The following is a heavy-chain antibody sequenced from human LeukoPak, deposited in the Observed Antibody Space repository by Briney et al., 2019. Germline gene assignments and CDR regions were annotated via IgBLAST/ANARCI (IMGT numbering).Heavy chain of an antibody. CDR2: IYYSGST. CDR3: ARTWGSYSRFRFDP. D-gene: IGHD3-16*01. Sequence: PSETLSLTCTVSGGSISSGGYYWSWIRQHPGKGLEWIGYIYYSGSTYYNPSLKSRVTISVDTSKNQFSLKLSSVTAADTAVYSCARTWGSYSRFRFDPWGQGTLVTVSS. CDR1: GGSISSGGYY. J-gene: IGHJ5*02. V-gene: IGHV4-31*03.